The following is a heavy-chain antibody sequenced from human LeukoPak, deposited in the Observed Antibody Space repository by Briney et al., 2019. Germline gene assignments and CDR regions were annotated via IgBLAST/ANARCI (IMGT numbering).Heavy chain of an antibody. Sequence: GGSLRLPCAASGFTFSSYAMSWVRQAPGKGLEWVSGISGGGGSTYYADSVKGRFTISRDNSKNTLYLQMNSLRSEDTAVYYCAKWGDDSSGYYYPGDWGQGALVTVSS. V-gene: IGHV3-23*01. CDR1: GFTFSSYA. D-gene: IGHD3-22*01. CDR2: ISGGGGST. J-gene: IGHJ4*02. CDR3: AKWGDDSSGYYYPGD.